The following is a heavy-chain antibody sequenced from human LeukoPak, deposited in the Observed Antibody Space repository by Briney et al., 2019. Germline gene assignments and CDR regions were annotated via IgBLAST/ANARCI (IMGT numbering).Heavy chain of an antibody. CDR3: ARETEGIFGVVTYPLDY. CDR2: FDPEGGKT. V-gene: IGHV1-24*01. J-gene: IGHJ4*02. D-gene: IGHD3-3*01. Sequence: ASVKVSCKVSGYTLIEISMHWVRQGPGKGLEWMGRFDPEGGKTTYAQKFQGRVTMTEDTSTDTAYMELSSLRAEDTALYYCARETEGIFGVVTYPLDYWGQGTLVTVSS. CDR1: GYTLIEIS.